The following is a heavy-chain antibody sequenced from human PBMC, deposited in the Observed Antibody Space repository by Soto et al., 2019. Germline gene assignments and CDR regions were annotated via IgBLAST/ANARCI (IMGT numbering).Heavy chain of an antibody. V-gene: IGHV1-69*01. CDR2: IIPIFGTA. CDR3: ARGNEELLWFGDHYGMDV. J-gene: IGHJ6*02. D-gene: IGHD3-10*01. Sequence: QVQLVQSGAEVKKPGSSVKVSCKASGGTFSSYAISWVRQAPGQGLEWMGGIIPIFGTANYAQKFQGRVTITADESTSTAYMELSSLRSEDTAVYYCARGNEELLWFGDHYGMDVWGQGTTVTVSS. CDR1: GGTFSSYA.